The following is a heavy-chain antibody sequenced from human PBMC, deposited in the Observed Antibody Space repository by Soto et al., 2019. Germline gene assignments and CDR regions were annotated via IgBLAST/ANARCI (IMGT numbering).Heavy chain of an antibody. CDR1: GFTFSSYA. Sequence: GGSLRLSCAASGFTFSSYAMSWVRQAPGKGLEWVSAISGSGGSTYYADSVKGRFTISRDNSKNTLYLQMNSLRAEDTAVYYCAKDLDYGDYGPLDYWGQGTLVTVSS. J-gene: IGHJ4*02. CDR3: AKDLDYGDYGPLDY. V-gene: IGHV3-23*01. D-gene: IGHD4-17*01. CDR2: ISGSGGST.